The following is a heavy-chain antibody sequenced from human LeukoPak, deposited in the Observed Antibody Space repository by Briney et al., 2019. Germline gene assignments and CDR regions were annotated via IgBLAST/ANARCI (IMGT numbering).Heavy chain of an antibody. CDR2: IWNDGSNK. CDR3: ARDYGDYVTYFDY. CDR1: GFTLSIYG. D-gene: IGHD4-17*01. Sequence: GGSLRLSCAPSGFTLSIYGMHSVRPAPGKGREWVAVIWNDGSNKYYADSVKGRFTISRDNSKNTLYLQMNSLRAEDTAVYYCARDYGDYVTYFDYWGQGTLVTVSS. J-gene: IGHJ4*02. V-gene: IGHV3-33*01.